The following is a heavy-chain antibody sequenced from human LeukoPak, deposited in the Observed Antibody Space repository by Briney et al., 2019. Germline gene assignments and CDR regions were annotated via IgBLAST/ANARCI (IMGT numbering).Heavy chain of an antibody. V-gene: IGHV4-61*02. CDR3: ARKTYGGNPYYFDY. D-gene: IGHD4-23*01. Sequence: NPSETLSLTCTVSGDSISSGSYYWSWIRQPADKGLEWIGRIYTGGSTDYNPSLRSRVTISVDTSKNQFSLKLSSVTAADTAVYYCARKTYGGNPYYFDYWGQGTLVTVSS. CDR2: IYTGGST. CDR1: GDSISSGSYY. J-gene: IGHJ4*02.